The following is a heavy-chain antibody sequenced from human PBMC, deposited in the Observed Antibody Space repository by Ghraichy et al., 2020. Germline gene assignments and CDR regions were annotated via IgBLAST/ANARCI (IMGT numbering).Heavy chain of an antibody. Sequence: GGSLRLSCAASGFTFSSYAIHWVRQSPGKGLEWVAVIWYDGSNKYYADSVKGRFTISRDNSKNTLYLQMNSLRAEDTAVYYCARESRISLGFYYYGMDVWGQGTTVTVSS. CDR3: ARESRISLGFYYYGMDV. J-gene: IGHJ6*02. CDR1: GFTFSSYA. V-gene: IGHV3-33*01. CDR2: IWYDGSNK. D-gene: IGHD2-15*01.